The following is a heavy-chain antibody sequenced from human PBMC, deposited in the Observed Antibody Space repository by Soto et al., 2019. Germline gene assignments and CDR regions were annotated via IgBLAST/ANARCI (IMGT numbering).Heavy chain of an antibody. CDR1: GFTVSSNY. Sequence: GGSLRLSCAASGFTVSSNYMSWVRQAPGKGLEWVSVIYSGGSTNYADSVKGRFTISRDNSKNTLYLQMNSLRAEDTAVYYCARGQAYYGSGSRSLDAFDIWGQGTMVTVSS. V-gene: IGHV3-66*01. D-gene: IGHD3-10*01. J-gene: IGHJ3*02. CDR3: ARGQAYYGSGSRSLDAFDI. CDR2: IYSGGST.